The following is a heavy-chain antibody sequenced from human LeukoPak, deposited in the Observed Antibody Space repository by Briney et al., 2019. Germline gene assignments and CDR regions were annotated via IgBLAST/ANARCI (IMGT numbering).Heavy chain of an antibody. CDR3: PKQSYASGWNPFDY. Sequence: GGSLRLSCAASGFTFSSYAMSWVRQAPGKGLERVSPVSGGGVTTYYADSAKGRFTISRDNSKNTLYLQMNSLTAEDTAVYYCPKQSYASGWNPFDYWGQGILVTVSS. CDR2: VSGGGVTT. J-gene: IGHJ4*02. V-gene: IGHV3-23*01. CDR1: GFTFSSYA. D-gene: IGHD6-19*01.